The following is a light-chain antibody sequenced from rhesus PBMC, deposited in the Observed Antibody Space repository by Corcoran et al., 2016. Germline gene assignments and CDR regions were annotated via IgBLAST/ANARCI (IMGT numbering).Light chain of an antibody. CDR2: GAS. J-gene: IGKJ2*01. CDR3: LQHSNWPYS. V-gene: IGKV3-24*01. Sequence: EIVMTQSPDTLSLSPGERATLACRASQSVSSSLAWYQQKPGQAPRLLISGASSRPTGIPDRFSGSGSGTDFTLTISSLEPEDVAVYYCLQHSNWPYSFGQGTKVEIK. CDR1: QSVSSS.